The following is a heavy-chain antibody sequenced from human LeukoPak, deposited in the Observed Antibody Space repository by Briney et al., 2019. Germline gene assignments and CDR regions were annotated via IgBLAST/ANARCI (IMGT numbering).Heavy chain of an antibody. J-gene: IGHJ4*02. CDR3: ATASEY. Sequence: GGSLRLSCAASGFAFSNFWMHWVRHVPGKGLVWVSGINHDGTGTYYADSVKGRFTISRDNAKNTVYLQLNGLRAEDTTVYYCATASEYWGQGTLVTVAS. V-gene: IGHV3-74*01. CDR2: INHDGTGT. CDR1: GFAFSNFW.